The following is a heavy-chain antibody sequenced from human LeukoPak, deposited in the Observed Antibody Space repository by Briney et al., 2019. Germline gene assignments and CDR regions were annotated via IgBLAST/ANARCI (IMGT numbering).Heavy chain of an antibody. J-gene: IGHJ4*02. Sequence: IPSETLSLTCTVSGGSISGGSYYWSWIRQPPGKGLEWIGYIYYSGSTKYNLSLKSRVTISVDTSENQLSLKLSSVTAADTAVYYCARGEYGLFDYWGQGTLVTVSS. V-gene: IGHV4-61*01. CDR3: ARGEYGLFDY. D-gene: IGHD2/OR15-2a*01. CDR2: IYYSGST. CDR1: GGSISGGSYY.